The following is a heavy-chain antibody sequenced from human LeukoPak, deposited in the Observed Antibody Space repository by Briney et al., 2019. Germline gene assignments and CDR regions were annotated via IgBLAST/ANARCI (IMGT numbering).Heavy chain of an antibody. CDR3: ARDQQPRAFVVVPAAMPRNWFDP. Sequence: GASVKVSCKASGYTFTSYAMHWVRQAPGQRLEWMGWINAGNGNTKYSQKFQGRVTITRDTSASTAYMELSSLRSEDTAVYYCARDQQPRAFVVVPAAMPRNWFDPWGQGTLVTVSS. CDR1: GYTFTSYA. D-gene: IGHD2-2*01. J-gene: IGHJ5*02. V-gene: IGHV1-3*01. CDR2: INAGNGNT.